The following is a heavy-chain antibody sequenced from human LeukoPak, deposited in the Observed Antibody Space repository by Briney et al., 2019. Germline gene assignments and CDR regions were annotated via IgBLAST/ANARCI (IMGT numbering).Heavy chain of an antibody. CDR3: AKDRFSGRAPSDY. V-gene: IGHV3-23*01. Sequence: PGGSLRLSCAASGFTFSSYAMSWVRQAPGKGLEWVSAISGGGGSTYYADSVKGRFTISRDNSKNTLYLQMNSLRAEDTAVYYCAKDRFSGRAPSDYWGQGTLVTVSS. CDR2: ISGGGGST. J-gene: IGHJ4*02. D-gene: IGHD1-26*01. CDR1: GFTFSSYA.